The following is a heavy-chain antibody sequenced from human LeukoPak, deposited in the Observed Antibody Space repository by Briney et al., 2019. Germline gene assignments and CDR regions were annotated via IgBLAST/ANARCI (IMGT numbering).Heavy chain of an antibody. CDR3: ARGRHRRITMVRGVHYYGMDV. J-gene: IGHJ6*02. V-gene: IGHV4-4*07. Sequence: SETLSLTCTVSGGSISSYYWSWIRQPAGKGLEWIGRIYTSGSTNYNPSLKSRVTMSVDTSKNQFSLKLSSVTAADTAVYYCARGRHRRITMVRGVHYYGMDVWGQGTTVTVSS. D-gene: IGHD3-10*01. CDR1: GGSISSYY. CDR2: IYTSGST.